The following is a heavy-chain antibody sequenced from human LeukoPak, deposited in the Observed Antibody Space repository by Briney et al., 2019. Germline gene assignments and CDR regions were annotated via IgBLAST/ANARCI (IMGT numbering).Heavy chain of an antibody. CDR1: GFTFSSYA. J-gene: IGHJ4*02. V-gene: IGHV3-30-3*01. CDR3: AREHRLHYFDY. CDR2: ISYDGSNK. D-gene: IGHD3-16*01. Sequence: GGSLRLSCAASGFTFSSYAMHWVRQAPGKGLEWVAVISYDGSNKYYADSVKGRFTISRDNSKNTLYLQMNSLRAEDTAVYYCAREHRLHYFDYWGQGTLVTVSS.